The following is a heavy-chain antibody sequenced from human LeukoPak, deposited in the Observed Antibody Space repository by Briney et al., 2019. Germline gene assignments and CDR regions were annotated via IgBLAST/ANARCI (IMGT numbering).Heavy chain of an antibody. CDR3: ARHHYYDSSGYYYYFDY. Sequence: SETLSLTCTVSGGSISRSGYYWSWIRQPPGKGLEWIGSIYYSGSTYYNPSFKSRVTISVDTSKNQFSLKLSSVTAADTAVYYCARHHYYDSSGYYYYFDYWGQGTLVTVSS. J-gene: IGHJ4*02. CDR1: GGSISRSGYY. D-gene: IGHD3-22*01. V-gene: IGHV4-39*01. CDR2: IYYSGST.